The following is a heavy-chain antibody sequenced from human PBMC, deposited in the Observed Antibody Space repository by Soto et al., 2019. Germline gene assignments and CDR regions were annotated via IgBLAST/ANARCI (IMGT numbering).Heavy chain of an antibody. Sequence: GGSLRLSCAASGFTFSTYWMHWVRQAPGKGLVWVSNINQDGSDKNYADSVKGRFTISRDNAKNSLYLQMNSLRAEDTAVYYCARAQYGIFDYWGQGTLVTVSS. CDR1: GFTFSTYW. V-gene: IGHV3-7*01. CDR3: ARAQYGIFDY. D-gene: IGHD1-26*01. CDR2: INQDGSDK. J-gene: IGHJ4*02.